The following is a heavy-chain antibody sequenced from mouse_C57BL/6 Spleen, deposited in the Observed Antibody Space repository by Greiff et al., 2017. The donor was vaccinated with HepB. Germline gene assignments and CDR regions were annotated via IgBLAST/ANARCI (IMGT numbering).Heavy chain of an antibody. J-gene: IGHJ2*01. D-gene: IGHD1-1*01. CDR3: ARDHYYGSSLDY. CDR2: IYPGDGDT. V-gene: IGHV1-82*01. Sequence: QVQLKESGPELVKPGASVKISCKASGYAFSSSWMNWVKQRPGKGLEWIGRIYPGDGDTNYNGKFKGKATLTADKSSSTAYMQLSSLTSEDSAVYFGARDHYYGSSLDYWGQGTTLTVSS. CDR1: GYAFSSSW.